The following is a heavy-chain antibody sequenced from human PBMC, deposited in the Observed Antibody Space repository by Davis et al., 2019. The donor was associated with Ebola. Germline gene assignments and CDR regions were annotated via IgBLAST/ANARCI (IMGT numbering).Heavy chain of an antibody. CDR1: GGTFSSYF. V-gene: IGHV1-69*05. Sequence: SVKVSCKASGGTFSSYFISWVRQAPGQGLEWMGGIIPIFGTPSYAQKFQGRVTMTRDTSTSTAYMELSSLRSDDTAVYYCARGTRNGAAHYYYYALDVWGKGATVTVSS. CDR3: ARGTRNGAAHYYYYALDV. D-gene: IGHD3-16*01. CDR2: IIPIFGTP. J-gene: IGHJ6*04.